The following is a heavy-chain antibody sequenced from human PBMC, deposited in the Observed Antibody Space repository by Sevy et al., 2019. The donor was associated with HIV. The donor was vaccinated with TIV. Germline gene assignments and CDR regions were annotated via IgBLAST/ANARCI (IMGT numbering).Heavy chain of an antibody. CDR1: GFTFSNYA. CDR2: ISGSGGNS. J-gene: IGHJ3*02. CDR3: AKDGYCSGGRCPYDAVDI. Sequence: GGSLRLSCAASGFTFSNYAMSWVRQAPGKGLEWVSLISGSGGNSYCADSVKGRFTISRDNSKNTLYLQMNSLRAEDTAVDHCAKDGYCSGGRCPYDAVDIWGQGTMVTVSS. D-gene: IGHD2-15*01. V-gene: IGHV3-23*01.